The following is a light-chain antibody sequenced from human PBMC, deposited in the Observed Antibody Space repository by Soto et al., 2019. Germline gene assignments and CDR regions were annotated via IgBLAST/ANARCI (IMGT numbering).Light chain of an antibody. Sequence: QSALTQPASVSGSPGQSITISCTGTSSDVGGYHFVSWYQQHPGKAPRLMIFDVDNRPSRVSTRFSGSKSGNTASLTISGLQAEDEADYYCCSYSGSSTIVVFGGGTKLTVL. V-gene: IGLV2-14*03. J-gene: IGLJ2*01. CDR1: SSDVGGYHF. CDR2: DVD. CDR3: CSYSGSSTIVV.